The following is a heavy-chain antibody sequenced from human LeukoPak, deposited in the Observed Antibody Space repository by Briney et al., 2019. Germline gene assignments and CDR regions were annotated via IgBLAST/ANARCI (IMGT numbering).Heavy chain of an antibody. J-gene: IGHJ3*02. CDR1: GGSISSYY. CDR2: IYYSGST. D-gene: IGHD5-24*01. CDR3: ATRRDGYNPPDAFDI. Sequence: PSETPSLTCTVSGGSISSYYWSWIRQPPRKGLEWIGYIYYSGSTNYNPSLKSRVTISVDTSKNQFSLKLSSVTAADTAVYYCATRRDGYNPPDAFDIWGQGTMVTVSS. V-gene: IGHV4-59*01.